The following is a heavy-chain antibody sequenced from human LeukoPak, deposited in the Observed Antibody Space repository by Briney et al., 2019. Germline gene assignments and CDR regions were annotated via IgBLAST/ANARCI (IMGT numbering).Heavy chain of an antibody. V-gene: IGHV3-7*01. CDR3: ARCRDGYKHFDY. J-gene: IGHJ4*02. CDR2: IKQDGSED. Sequence: GGSLRLSCAASGFTFSRYWMSWVRQAPGKGLEWVANIKQDGSEDNHVGSVKGRFTISRDNAKNSLFLQMNTLRAEDTAVYYCARCRDGYKHFDYWGQGVLVTVSS. CDR1: GFTFSRYW. D-gene: IGHD5-24*01.